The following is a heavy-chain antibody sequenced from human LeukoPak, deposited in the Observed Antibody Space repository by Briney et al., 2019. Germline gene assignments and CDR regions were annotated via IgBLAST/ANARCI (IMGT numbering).Heavy chain of an antibody. D-gene: IGHD4-23*01. CDR1: GFTFSSYS. J-gene: IGHJ2*01. CDR2: IGSSSSYI. V-gene: IGHV3-21*01. Sequence: PGGSLRLSCAASGFTFSSYSMNWVRQAPGKGLEWVSSIGSSSSYIYYADSVKGRFTISRDNAKNSLYLQMNSLRAEDTAVYYCARWVDDYGGPLWYLDLWGRGTLVTVSS. CDR3: ARWVDDYGGPLWYLDL.